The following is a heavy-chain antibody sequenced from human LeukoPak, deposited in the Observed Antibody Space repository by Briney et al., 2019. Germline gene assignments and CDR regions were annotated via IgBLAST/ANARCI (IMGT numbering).Heavy chain of an antibody. D-gene: IGHD2-2*01. J-gene: IGHJ4*02. Sequence: SVKVSCKASGGTFSSYAISWVRQAPGQGLEWMGGIIPIFGTANYAQKFQGRVTITADESTSTAYMELSSLRSEDTAVYYCARVVVPAAPHFDYWGQGTLVTVSS. V-gene: IGHV1-69*01. CDR3: ARVVVPAAPHFDY. CDR2: IIPIFGTA. CDR1: GGTFSSYA.